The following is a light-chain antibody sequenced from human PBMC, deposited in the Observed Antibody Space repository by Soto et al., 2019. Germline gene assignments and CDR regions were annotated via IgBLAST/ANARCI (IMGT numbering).Light chain of an antibody. Sequence: QSVLTQPASVSGSPGQSIAISCTGTSGDIGGYNYVSWYQQHPGKAPKLIIHEVSNRPSGVSDRFSGSKSGNTASLAISGLQADDEADYYCSSFTSSSTYVFGTGTKVTVL. CDR2: EVS. J-gene: IGLJ1*01. CDR1: SGDIGGYNY. V-gene: IGLV2-14*01. CDR3: SSFTSSSTYV.